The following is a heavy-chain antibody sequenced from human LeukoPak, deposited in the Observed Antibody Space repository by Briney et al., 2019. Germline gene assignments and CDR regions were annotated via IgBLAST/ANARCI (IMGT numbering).Heavy chain of an antibody. Sequence: GGSLRLSCVASGFTFSTYGMHWVRQAPGKGLEWVSAISGSGGSTYYADSVKGRFTISRDNSKNTLYLQMNSLRAEDTAVYYCAKDLRFGENYWGQGTLVTVSS. J-gene: IGHJ4*02. CDR2: ISGSGGST. D-gene: IGHD3-10*01. V-gene: IGHV3-23*01. CDR1: GFTFSTYG. CDR3: AKDLRFGENY.